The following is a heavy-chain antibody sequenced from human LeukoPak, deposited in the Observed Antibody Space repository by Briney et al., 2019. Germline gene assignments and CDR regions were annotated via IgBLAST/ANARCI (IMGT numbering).Heavy chain of an antibody. D-gene: IGHD3-22*01. CDR3: ARDLTSGYSLNDAFDI. J-gene: IGHJ3*02. CDR2: IYYSGST. CDR1: GGSISSYY. V-gene: IGHV4-59*01. Sequence: PSETLSLTCTVSGGSISSYYWSWIRQPPGKGLECIGYIYYSGSTNYNPSLKSRVTISVDTSKNQFPLKLSSVTAADTAVYYCARDLTSGYSLNDAFDIWGQGTMVTVSS.